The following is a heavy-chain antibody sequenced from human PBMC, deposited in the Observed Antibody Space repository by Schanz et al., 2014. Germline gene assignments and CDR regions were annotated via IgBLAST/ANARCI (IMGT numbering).Heavy chain of an antibody. V-gene: IGHV3-23*01. CDR2: ITGASDHI. J-gene: IGHJ5*02. D-gene: IGHD2-21*01. Sequence: EVQLLESGGGLIQPGGSLRLSCAASGFIFGSSVMAWVRQAPGKGLEWVSGITGASDHIDYAESVKGRFTISRDNSKNTLYLQMDSLRAEDTAVYFCARRKSDYGGPRDWFDPWGQGILVTVSS. CDR3: ARRKSDYGGPRDWFDP. CDR1: GFIFGSSV.